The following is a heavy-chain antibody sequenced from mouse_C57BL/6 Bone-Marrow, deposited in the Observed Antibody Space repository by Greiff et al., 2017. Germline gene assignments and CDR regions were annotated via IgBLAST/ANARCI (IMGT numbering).Heavy chain of an antibody. CDR1: GYTFTSYW. D-gene: IGHD2-1*01. V-gene: IGHV1-69*01. CDR2: IDPSDSYT. CDR3: ARFGYYGNRDY. Sequence: QVQLQQPGAELVMPGASVKLSCKASGYTFTSYWMHWVKQRPGQGLEWIGEIDPSDSYTNYNQKFKGKSTLTVDKSSSTAYMQLSSLTSEDSAVYYCARFGYYGNRDYWGQGTTLTVSS. J-gene: IGHJ2*01.